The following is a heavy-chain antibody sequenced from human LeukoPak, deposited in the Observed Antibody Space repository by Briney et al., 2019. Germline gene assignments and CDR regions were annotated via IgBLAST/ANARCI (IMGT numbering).Heavy chain of an antibody. D-gene: IGHD3-3*01. CDR3: ARHGSGDFDY. J-gene: IGHJ4*02. V-gene: IGHV3-74*01. CDR1: GFTFSNHW. Sequence: GGSLRLSCAASGFTFSNHWMHWVRQAPGKGLVWVSRINNDGSSTVYVDSVKGRFTISRDNAKNTLDLQMNSLRVEDTAVYYCARHGSGDFDYWGQGTLVTVSS. CDR2: INNDGSST.